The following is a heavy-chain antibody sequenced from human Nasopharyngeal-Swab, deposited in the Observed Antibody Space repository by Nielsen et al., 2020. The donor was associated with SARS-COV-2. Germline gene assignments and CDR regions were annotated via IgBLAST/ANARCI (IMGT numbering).Heavy chain of an antibody. CDR3: AGDGAYSGYDWTY. CDR2: VSYRGST. D-gene: IGHD5-12*01. Sequence: SETLSLTCTVSGGSITSTGHYWGWIRQPPGKGLEWIGCVSYRGSTYHNPSLKSRVTVSVDTSKNQFSLKLTSLTAADTAVYHCAGDGAYSGYDWTYWGQGTLVTVSS. V-gene: IGHV4-39*07. J-gene: IGHJ4*02. CDR1: GGSITSTGHY.